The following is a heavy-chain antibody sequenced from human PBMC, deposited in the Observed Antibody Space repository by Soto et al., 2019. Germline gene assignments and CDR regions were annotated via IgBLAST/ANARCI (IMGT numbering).Heavy chain of an antibody. D-gene: IGHD6-19*01. CDR3: ARAAVAGTVYYYGMDV. Sequence: GGSLRLSCAASGFTFSSYAMHWVRQAPGKGLEWVAVISYDGINKYYADSVKGRFTISRDNSKNTLYLQMNSLRAEDTAVYYCARAAVAGTVYYYGMDVWGQGTTVTVSS. CDR1: GFTFSSYA. CDR2: ISYDGINK. J-gene: IGHJ6*02. V-gene: IGHV3-30-3*01.